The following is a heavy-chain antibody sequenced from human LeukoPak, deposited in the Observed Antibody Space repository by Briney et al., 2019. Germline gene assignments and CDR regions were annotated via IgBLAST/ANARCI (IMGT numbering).Heavy chain of an antibody. D-gene: IGHD2-21*02. V-gene: IGHV4-34*01. CDR2: INHSGST. CDR1: GGSFSGYY. CDR3: ARLNCGGDCYDYYYGMDV. J-gene: IGHJ6*02. Sequence: SETLSLTCAVYGGSFSGYYWSWIRQPPGKGLEWVGEINHSGSTNYNPSLKSRVTISVDTSKNQFSLKLSSVTAADTAVYYCARLNCGGDCYDYYYGMDVWGQGTTVTVSS.